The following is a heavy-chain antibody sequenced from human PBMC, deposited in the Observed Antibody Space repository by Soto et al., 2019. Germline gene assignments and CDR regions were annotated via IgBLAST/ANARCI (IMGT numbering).Heavy chain of an antibody. D-gene: IGHD6-19*01. CDR1: GGSFSNYY. CDR2: INHNGGT. CDR3: GRGRGYSNAWGSYYSGMDV. Sequence: LSLTCAIYGGSFSNYYWNCIRQPPGKGLEWMGKINHNGGTNYSPSLKSRLTISVDTSKNQFSLKLISVTAADTAVYFCGRGRGYSNAWGSYYSGMDVWGQGTTVTVSS. V-gene: IGHV4-34*01. J-gene: IGHJ6*02.